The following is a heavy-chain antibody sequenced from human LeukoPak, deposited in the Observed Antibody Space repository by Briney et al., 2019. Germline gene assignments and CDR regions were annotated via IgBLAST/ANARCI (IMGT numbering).Heavy chain of an antibody. CDR2: IKQDGSEK. D-gene: IGHD1-26*01. Sequence: GGSLRLSCAASGFNFSSYWMSWVPQAPGEGLEWVANIKQDGSEKHYLDSVKGRFIISRDNAKNSLYLQMNSLRAEDTAVYYCARAKWELRVLLGYWGQGTLVTVSS. J-gene: IGHJ4*02. CDR1: GFNFSSYW. CDR3: ARAKWELRVLLGY. V-gene: IGHV3-7*01.